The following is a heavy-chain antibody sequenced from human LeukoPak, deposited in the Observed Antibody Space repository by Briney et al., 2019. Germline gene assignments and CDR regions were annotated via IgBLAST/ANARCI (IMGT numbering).Heavy chain of an antibody. D-gene: IGHD2-2*01. CDR1: GFTFNNYG. CDR2: ISYDGSNE. J-gene: IGHJ4*02. CDR3: AKDMDCSSINCHSTNYFDY. Sequence: GGSLRLSCVASGFTFNNYGMHWVRQAPGKGLEWVAVISYDGSNEYYGDSVKGRFTISRENSENTLYLQMNSLGAEDTAVYYCAKDMDCSSINCHSTNYFDYWGQGTRVTVSS. V-gene: IGHV3-30*18.